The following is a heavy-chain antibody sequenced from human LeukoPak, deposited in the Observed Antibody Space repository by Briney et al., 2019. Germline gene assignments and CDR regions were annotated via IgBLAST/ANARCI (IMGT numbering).Heavy chain of an antibody. CDR1: GASISDTNW. V-gene: IGHV4-4*02. Sequence: PSGTLSLTCTISGASISDTNWWTWVRHPPGKGLEWIGEISHNGNTNYSPSLKSRVTISVDKSKNQFSLRLDSVTAADTAVYYCARDGYSAYDRDLDHWGQGALVTVSS. CDR2: ISHNGNT. CDR3: ARDGYSAYDRDLDH. J-gene: IGHJ4*02. D-gene: IGHD5-12*01.